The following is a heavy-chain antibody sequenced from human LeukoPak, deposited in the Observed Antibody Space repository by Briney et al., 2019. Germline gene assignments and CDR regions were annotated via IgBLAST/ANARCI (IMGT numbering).Heavy chain of an antibody. J-gene: IGHJ3*02. CDR1: GGSISSYY. Sequence: PSETLSLTCTFSGGSISSYYWSWIRQPPGKGLEWIGYIYYSGSTNYNPSLKSRLTISIDTSENQFSLKLSSVTATDTAVYYCAREYSSSSGRRAFDIWGQGTMVTVSS. V-gene: IGHV4-59*08. CDR2: IYYSGST. CDR3: AREYSSSSGRRAFDI. D-gene: IGHD6-6*01.